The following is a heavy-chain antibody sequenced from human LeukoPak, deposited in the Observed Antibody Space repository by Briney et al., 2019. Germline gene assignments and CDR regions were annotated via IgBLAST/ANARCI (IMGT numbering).Heavy chain of an antibody. CDR1: GGSISSYY. CDR3: ARRHHNWDY. D-gene: IGHD5-24*01. Sequence: NSSETLSLTCTVSGGSISSYYWSWIRQPPGKGLEWIGYIYYSGNTNYTPSLKSRITISLDTSKNQFSLKLNSVTAADTAVYYCARRHHNWDYWGQGTLVTVSS. CDR2: IYYSGNT. V-gene: IGHV4-59*08. J-gene: IGHJ4*02.